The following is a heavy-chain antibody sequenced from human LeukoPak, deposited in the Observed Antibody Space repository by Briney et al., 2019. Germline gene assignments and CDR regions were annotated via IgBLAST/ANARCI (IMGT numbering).Heavy chain of an antibody. J-gene: IGHJ4*02. CDR3: ARYSSSWYALFDY. CDR1: GYSFTSYW. V-gene: IGHV5-51*01. Sequence: GASLKISCKGSGYSFTSYWIGWVRQMPGKGLEWMGIIYPGDSDTRYSPSFQGQVTISADKSISTAYLQWSSLKASDTAMYYCARYSSSWYALFDYWGQGTLVTVSS. CDR2: IYPGDSDT. D-gene: IGHD6-13*01.